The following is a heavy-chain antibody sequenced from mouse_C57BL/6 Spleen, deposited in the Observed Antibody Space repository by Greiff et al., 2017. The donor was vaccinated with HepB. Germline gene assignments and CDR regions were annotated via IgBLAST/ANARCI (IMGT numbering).Heavy chain of an antibody. CDR3: AKATICTTGFDY. CDR1: GFTFSSYA. Sequence: EVQVVESGGGLVKPGGSLKLSCAASGFTFSSYAMSWVRQTPEKRLEWVATISDGGSYTYYPDNVKGRFTISRDNAKNNLYLQMSHLKSEDTAMYYSAKATICTTGFDYWGESTTLSVSS. V-gene: IGHV5-4*01. D-gene: IGHD2-14*01. CDR2: ISDGGSYT. J-gene: IGHJ2*01.